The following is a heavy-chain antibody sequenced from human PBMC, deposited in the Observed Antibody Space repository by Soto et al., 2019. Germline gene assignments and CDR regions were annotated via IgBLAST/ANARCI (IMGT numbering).Heavy chain of an antibody. D-gene: IGHD3-22*01. CDR3: ARDRLGYYDSSGYYLYYYYYGMDV. CDR1: GFTVSSNY. J-gene: IGHJ6*02. V-gene: IGHV3-53*01. CDR2: IYSGGST. Sequence: GSLRLSCAASGFTVSSNYMSWVRQAPGKGLEWVSVIYSGGSTYYADSVKGRFTISRDNSKNTLYLQMNSLRAEDTAVYYCARDRLGYYDSSGYYLYYYYYGMDVWGQGTTVTVSS.